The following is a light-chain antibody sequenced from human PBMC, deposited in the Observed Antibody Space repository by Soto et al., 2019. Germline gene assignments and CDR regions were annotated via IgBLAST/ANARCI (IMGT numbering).Light chain of an antibody. Sequence: EIVLTQSPGTLSLSPGERATLSCRASQSITSSYLAWYQHKPGQAPRLLIYGASSRATGIPDRFSGSGSGTDFTLTISRLEPEDFAVYYCQRYNNWPLTFGGGTKVESK. J-gene: IGKJ4*01. CDR1: QSITSSY. CDR3: QRYNNWPLT. V-gene: IGKV3-20*01. CDR2: GAS.